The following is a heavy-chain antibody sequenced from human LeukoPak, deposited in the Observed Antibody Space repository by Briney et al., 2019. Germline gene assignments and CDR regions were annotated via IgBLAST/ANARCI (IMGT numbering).Heavy chain of an antibody. J-gene: IGHJ4*02. CDR1: GFTFSTYW. V-gene: IGHV3-7*01. CDR3: ATDGYRSGCFDY. D-gene: IGHD6-19*01. CDR2: IKQDGSEE. Sequence: PGGSLRLSCAASGFTFSTYWMSWVRQAPGKGLEWVANIKQDGSEEYYVDSVKGRFTISRGNAKNSLYLQMNSLRAEDTAVYYCATDGYRSGCFDYWGQGTLVTVSS.